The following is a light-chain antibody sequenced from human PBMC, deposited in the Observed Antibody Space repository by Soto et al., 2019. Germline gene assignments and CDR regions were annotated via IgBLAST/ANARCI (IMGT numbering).Light chain of an antibody. V-gene: IGKV3-20*01. CDR3: QEYDGAPIT. Sequence: VLTQSPGTLSLSPGERATLSCRASQTVRNKYLAWYQQKPGQAPRLLIFDASNGASGMPERFSGSASGTDFTLTIARLETEDVAVYYGQEYDGAPITFGLGTRLEIK. CDR1: QTVRNKY. CDR2: DAS. J-gene: IGKJ5*01.